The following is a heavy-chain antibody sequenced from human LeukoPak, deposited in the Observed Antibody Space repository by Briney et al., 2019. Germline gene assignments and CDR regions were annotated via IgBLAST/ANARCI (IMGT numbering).Heavy chain of an antibody. CDR1: GFTFSGYA. Sequence: QPGGSLRLSCAASGFTFSGYAMSWVRQAPGKGLVWVAHVSTDGTSTSSVDSVKGRFTISRDNAKNTLYLQMNSLRAEDTAVYYCARDSPNYSKGAIDIWGQGTMVTVSS. CDR2: VSTDGTST. J-gene: IGHJ3*02. D-gene: IGHD1-7*01. V-gene: IGHV3-74*01. CDR3: ARDSPNYSKGAIDI.